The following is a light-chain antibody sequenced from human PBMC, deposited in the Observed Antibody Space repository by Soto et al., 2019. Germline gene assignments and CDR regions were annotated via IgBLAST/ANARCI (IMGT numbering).Light chain of an antibody. CDR1: QNIKNY. CDR3: QQYENLPLT. V-gene: IGKV1-33*01. CDR2: ASS. Sequence: DIQMTQSPSSLSASVGDRVTITCRASQNIKNYLNWYQQKPGKAPKLLIYASSSLQSGVPSRFSGSGSGADFSLTITSLQPEDIATYYCQQYENLPLTFGGGTKVDIK. J-gene: IGKJ4*01.